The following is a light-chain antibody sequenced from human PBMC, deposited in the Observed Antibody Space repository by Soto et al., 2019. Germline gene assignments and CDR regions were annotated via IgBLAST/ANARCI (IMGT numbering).Light chain of an antibody. J-gene: IGLJ3*02. Sequence: QSVLTQPPSVSGAPGQRVTISCTGSSSNIGAGYDVHWYQHLPGTAPKLLIYGNNNRPSGVPDRFSGSKSGTSASLAITGLQAEDEADYYCQSYDSSLRGRVFGGGTQLTVL. CDR1: SSNIGAGYD. CDR2: GNN. V-gene: IGLV1-40*01. CDR3: QSYDSSLRGRV.